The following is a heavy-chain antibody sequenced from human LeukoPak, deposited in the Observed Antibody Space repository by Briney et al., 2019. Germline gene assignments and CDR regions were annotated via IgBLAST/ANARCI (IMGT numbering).Heavy chain of an antibody. CDR1: GYTFTGYY. CDR3: ARENKRITIFETPGY. CDR2: INPNSGGT. J-gene: IGHJ4*02. V-gene: IGHV1-2*02. D-gene: IGHD3-3*01. Sequence: ASVKVSCKASGYTFTGYYMHWVRQAPGQGLEWMGWINPNSGGTNYAQKFQGRVTMTRDTSISTAYMELSRLRSDDTAVYYCARENKRITIFETPGYWGQGTLVTVSS.